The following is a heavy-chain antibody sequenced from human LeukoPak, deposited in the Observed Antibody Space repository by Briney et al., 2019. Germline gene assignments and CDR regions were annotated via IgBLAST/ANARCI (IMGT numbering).Heavy chain of an antibody. Sequence: GASVKVSCKASGGTFSGYAISWVRQAPGQGLEWVGGIIPIFGTANYAQKFQGRVTITADKSTSTAYMELSSLRSEDTAVYYCARVPGSGSYYGDPYFDYWGQGTLVTVSS. V-gene: IGHV1-69*06. CDR2: IIPIFGTA. D-gene: IGHD3-10*01. CDR3: ARVPGSGSYYGDPYFDY. J-gene: IGHJ4*02. CDR1: GGTFSGYA.